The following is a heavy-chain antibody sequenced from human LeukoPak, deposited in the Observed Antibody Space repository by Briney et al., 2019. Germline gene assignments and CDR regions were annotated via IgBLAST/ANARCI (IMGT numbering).Heavy chain of an antibody. Sequence: GASVKVSCKASGYSFSSHDINWVRQATGQGLEWMGWMNPNSGNTGYAQKFQGRVTITRNTSISTAYMELSSLRSEDTAVYYCARVAWSGYSGYWGQGTLVTVSS. CDR3: ARVAWSGYSGY. V-gene: IGHV1-8*01. J-gene: IGHJ4*02. CDR2: MNPNSGNT. CDR1: GYSFSSHD. D-gene: IGHD3-3*01.